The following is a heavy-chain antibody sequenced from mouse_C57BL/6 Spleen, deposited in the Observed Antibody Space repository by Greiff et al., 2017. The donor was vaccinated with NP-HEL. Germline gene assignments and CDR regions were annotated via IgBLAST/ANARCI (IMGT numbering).Heavy chain of an antibody. V-gene: IGHV5-6*01. CDR1: GFTFSSYG. D-gene: IGHD2-12*01. J-gene: IGHJ4*01. Sequence: EVKLVASGGALVKPGGSLQLSCAASGFTFSSYGMSWVRQTPDKRLEWVATISSGGSYTYYPDSVKGRFPISSDNAKLTLYLQRISLKSEDTAMYYCARSSLRGDAMDYWGPGTSVTVSS. CDR3: ARSSLRGDAMDY. CDR2: ISSGGSYT.